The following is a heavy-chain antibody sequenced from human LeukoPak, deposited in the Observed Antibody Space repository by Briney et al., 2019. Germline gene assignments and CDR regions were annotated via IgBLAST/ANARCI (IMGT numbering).Heavy chain of an antibody. Sequence: PGGSLRLSCTASGFTFSSYGMHWVRQAPGKGLEWVAVIWYDGSNKYYADSVKGRFTISRDNSKNTLYLQMNSLRAEDTAVYYCASPLGVRGVITPLGYWGQGTLVTVSS. CDR3: ASPLGVRGVITPLGY. D-gene: IGHD3-10*01. V-gene: IGHV3-33*01. J-gene: IGHJ4*02. CDR2: IWYDGSNK. CDR1: GFTFSSYG.